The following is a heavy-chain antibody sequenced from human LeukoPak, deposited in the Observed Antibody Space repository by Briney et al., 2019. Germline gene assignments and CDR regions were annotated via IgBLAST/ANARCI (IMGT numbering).Heavy chain of an antibody. Sequence: HPGGSLRLSCVASGFSFDDHAMHWVRQGPGKGLEWVSTISWNSENLNYADSVTGRFTISRDNAKNTLYLQMNTLRAEDTAVYYCARGGYGAYMGWGQGNLVTVSS. CDR2: ISWNSENL. CDR1: GFSFDDHA. D-gene: IGHD4-17*01. V-gene: IGHV3-9*01. J-gene: IGHJ4*02. CDR3: ARGGYGAYMG.